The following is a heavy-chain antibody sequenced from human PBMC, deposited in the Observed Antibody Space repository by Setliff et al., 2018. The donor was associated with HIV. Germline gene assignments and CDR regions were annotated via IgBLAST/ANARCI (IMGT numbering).Heavy chain of an antibody. J-gene: IGHJ4*02. CDR1: GGSISSGGYY. D-gene: IGHD3-3*01. CDR2: IHYSGNT. V-gene: IGHV4-31*03. CDR3: ARGGLGVVTSFDS. Sequence: LSLTCTVSGGSISSGGYYWSWIRQHPGKGLEWIGYIHYSGNTYSNPSLNSRISISVDMSKNKFSLKLSSLTAADTAVYYCARGGLGVVTSFDSWGPGTLVTVSS.